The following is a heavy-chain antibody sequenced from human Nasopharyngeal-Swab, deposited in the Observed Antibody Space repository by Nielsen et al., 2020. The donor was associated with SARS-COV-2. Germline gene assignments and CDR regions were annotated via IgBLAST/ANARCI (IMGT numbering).Heavy chain of an antibody. V-gene: IGHV3-30*18. CDR3: AKEAEEVYYCGSGSYDY. CDR2: ISYDGSNK. CDR1: GFTFSSYG. D-gene: IGHD3-10*01. J-gene: IGHJ4*02. Sequence: GGSLRLSCAAPGFTFSSYGMHWVRQAPGKGLEWVAVISYDGSNKYYADSVKGRFTISRDNSKNTLYLQMNSLRAEDTAVYYCAKEAEEVYYCGSGSYDYWGQGTLITVSS.